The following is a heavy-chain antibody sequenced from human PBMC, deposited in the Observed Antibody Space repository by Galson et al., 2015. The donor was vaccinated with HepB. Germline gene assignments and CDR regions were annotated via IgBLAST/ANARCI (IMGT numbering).Heavy chain of an antibody. Sequence: LRLSCAASGFAFTTYAMSWVRQAPGKGLEWVSGLSGSGGNTYYADSVKGRFTISRDNSKNTLYLHMNSLGAEDTAVYYCAKEEGYYDSSGYYYYFDDWGQGTLVTVSS. J-gene: IGHJ4*02. V-gene: IGHV3-23*01. CDR1: GFAFTTYA. D-gene: IGHD3-22*01. CDR3: AKEEGYYDSSGYYYYFDD. CDR2: LSGSGGNT.